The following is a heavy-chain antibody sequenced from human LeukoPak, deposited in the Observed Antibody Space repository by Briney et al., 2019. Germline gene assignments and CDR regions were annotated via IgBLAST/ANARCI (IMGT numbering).Heavy chain of an antibody. Sequence: PGGSLRLSCAASGFTVSNHYMRWPRQAPGKGLEWVSVIYSGGSTYYADSVKGRFTISRENSKNTLYLQMNSLRAEDTAAYYCARDKAAEGLFDCWGQGTPVTVSS. V-gene: IGHV3-66*01. CDR2: IYSGGST. J-gene: IGHJ4*02. CDR3: ARDKAAEGLFDC. CDR1: GFTVSNHY. D-gene: IGHD6-25*01.